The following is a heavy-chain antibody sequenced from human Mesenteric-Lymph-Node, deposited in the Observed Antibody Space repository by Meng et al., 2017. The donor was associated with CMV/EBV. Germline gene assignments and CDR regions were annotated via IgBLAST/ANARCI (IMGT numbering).Heavy chain of an antibody. Sequence: GESLKISCAASGFTFPDYTLHWVRQAPGKGLEWVAVISYDGSYKSYGDSVKGRFTISRGNSKNTLYLQMNGLRAEDAAVYHCVRDKYCTSSNCYPNWFDPWGQGTLVTVSS. D-gene: IGHD2-2*01. CDR2: ISYDGSYK. J-gene: IGHJ5*02. V-gene: IGHV3-30*04. CDR1: GFTFPDYT. CDR3: VRDKYCTSSNCYPNWFDP.